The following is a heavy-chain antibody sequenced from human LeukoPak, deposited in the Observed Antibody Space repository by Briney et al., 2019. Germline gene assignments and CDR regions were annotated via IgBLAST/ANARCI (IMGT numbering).Heavy chain of an antibody. J-gene: IGHJ6*02. CDR2: ISYDGSNK. CDR1: GFTFSSYG. D-gene: IGHD3-10*01. CDR3: AKIQYYYGSGSYYHYYYYGMDV. Sequence: GGSLRLSCAASGFTFSSYGMHWVRQAPGKGLEWVAVISYDGSNKYYADSVKGRFTISRDNSKNTLYLQMNSLRAEDTAVYYCAKIQYYYGSGSYYHYYYYGMDVWGQGTTVTVSS. V-gene: IGHV3-30*18.